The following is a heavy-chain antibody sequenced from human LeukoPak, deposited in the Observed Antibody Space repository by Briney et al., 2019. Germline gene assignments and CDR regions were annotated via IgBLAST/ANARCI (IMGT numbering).Heavy chain of an antibody. Sequence: SETLSLTCTVSGGSISGTYYWSWIRQPPGQGLEWIGYIYYTGTTDSNPSLKSRVTISLDTSKNQFSLKLSSVTAADTAVYYCAAYDILTGYDSFDYWGQGTLVTVSS. CDR3: AAYDILTGYDSFDY. D-gene: IGHD3-9*01. V-gene: IGHV4-59*08. J-gene: IGHJ4*02. CDR1: GGSISGTYY. CDR2: IYYTGTT.